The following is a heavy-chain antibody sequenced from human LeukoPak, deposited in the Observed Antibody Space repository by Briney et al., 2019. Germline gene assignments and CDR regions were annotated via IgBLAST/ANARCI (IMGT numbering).Heavy chain of an antibody. Sequence: NPGGSLRLSCAASGFNFNTYTMNWIRQPPGKGLEWSGEINRNGTTNYNPSLKSRVTISIDTSKNQFSLKLTSVTATDTAVYYCARVYCTNDVCYRVNLFDPWGQGTLVTVSS. J-gene: IGHJ5*02. D-gene: IGHD2-8*01. CDR1: GFNFNTYT. V-gene: IGHV4-34*01. CDR3: ARVYCTNDVCYRVNLFDP. CDR2: INRNGTT.